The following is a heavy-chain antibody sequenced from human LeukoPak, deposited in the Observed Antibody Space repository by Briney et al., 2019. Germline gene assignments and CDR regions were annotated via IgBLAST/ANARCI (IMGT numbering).Heavy chain of an antibody. J-gene: IGHJ4*02. CDR3: ARDRGYYDYIWGSYRSPKSPGYFDY. D-gene: IGHD3-16*02. CDR1: GYTFTSYG. CDR2: ISAYNGNT. V-gene: IGHV1-18*01. Sequence: GASVKVSCKASGYTFTSYGISWVRQAPGQGLEWMGWISAYNGNTNYAQKLQGRVTMTTDTSTSTAYMELRSLRSDDTAVYSCARDRGYYDYIWGSYRSPKSPGYFDYWGQGTLVTVSS.